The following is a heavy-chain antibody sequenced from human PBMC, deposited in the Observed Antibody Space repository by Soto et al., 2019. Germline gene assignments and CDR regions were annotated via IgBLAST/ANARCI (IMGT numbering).Heavy chain of an antibody. CDR3: ARDPTILRYFDWSHDAFDI. V-gene: IGHV3-21*01. J-gene: IGHJ3*02. D-gene: IGHD3-9*01. CDR2: ISSSSSYI. Sequence: PGGSLRLSCAASGFTFSSYSMNWVRQAPGKGLEWVSSISSSSSYIYCADSVKGRFTISRDNAKNSLYLQRNSLRAEDTAVYYCARDPTILRYFDWSHDAFDIWGQGTMVTVSS. CDR1: GFTFSSYS.